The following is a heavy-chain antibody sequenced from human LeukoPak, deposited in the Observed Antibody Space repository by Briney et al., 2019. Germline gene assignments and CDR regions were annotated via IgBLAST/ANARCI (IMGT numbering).Heavy chain of an antibody. D-gene: IGHD2-15*01. V-gene: IGHV3-30*18. Sequence: GGSLRLSCAASGFTFSSYGMHWVRQAPGKGLEWVAVISYDGSNKYYADSVKGRFTISRDNSKNTLYLQMNSLRAEDTAVYYCAKDAETVYCSGGSCYWSYFDYWGQGTLVTVSS. CDR1: GFTFSSYG. J-gene: IGHJ4*02. CDR2: ISYDGSNK. CDR3: AKDAETVYCSGGSCYWSYFDY.